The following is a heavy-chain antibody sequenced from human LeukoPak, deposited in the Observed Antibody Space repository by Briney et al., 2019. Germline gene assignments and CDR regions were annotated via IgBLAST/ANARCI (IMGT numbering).Heavy chain of an antibody. D-gene: IGHD3-22*01. CDR3: ARKGDDSSGYYMYYFDY. CDR2: INHSGST. Sequence: SETLSLTCAVYGGSFSGYYWSRIRQPPGKGLEWIGEINHSGSTNYNPSLKSRVTISVDTSKNQFSLKLSSVTAADTAVYYCARKGDDSSGYYMYYFDYWGQGTLVTVSS. J-gene: IGHJ4*02. CDR1: GGSFSGYY. V-gene: IGHV4-34*01.